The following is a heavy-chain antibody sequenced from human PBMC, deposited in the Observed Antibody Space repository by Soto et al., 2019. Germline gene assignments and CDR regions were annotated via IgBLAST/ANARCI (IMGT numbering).Heavy chain of an antibody. D-gene: IGHD6-13*01. CDR1: GFTFSSYA. Sequence: GGSLRLSCAASGFTFSSYAIHWVRQAPGKGLEWVAVISYAGSNKYYADSVRGRFTISRDNSTVYLQMNNLRPEDTAVYYCAKARLLSSWSQPIDYWGQGTLVTVSS. CDR3: AKARLLSSWSQPIDY. V-gene: IGHV3-30*18. CDR2: ISYAGSNK. J-gene: IGHJ4*02.